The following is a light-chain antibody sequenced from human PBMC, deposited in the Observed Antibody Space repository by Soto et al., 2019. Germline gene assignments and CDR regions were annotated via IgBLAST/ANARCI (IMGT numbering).Light chain of an antibody. CDR2: DAS. CDR3: QQRSNWPPVT. J-gene: IGKJ5*01. CDR1: QSVSSY. Sequence: ESVLTQSPATLSFSPGERATLSCRASQSVSSYLAWYQQKPGQAPMLLIYDASNSATGIPARYSGSGSGTDFTLTISSLEPEDVAVYYCQQRSNWPPVTFGQGTRLEI. V-gene: IGKV3-11*01.